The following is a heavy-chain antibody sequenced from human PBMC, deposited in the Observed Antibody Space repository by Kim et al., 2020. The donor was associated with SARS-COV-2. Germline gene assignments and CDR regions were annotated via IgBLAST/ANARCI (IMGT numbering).Heavy chain of an antibody. CDR1: GDSVSSNSVT. CDR2: TYYRSKWNN. CDR3: ARSIGGGLRRIDY. J-gene: IGHJ4*02. D-gene: IGHD2-15*01. Sequence: SQTLSLTCAISGDSVSSNSVTWNWIRQSPSRGLEWLGRTYYRSKWNNDYALSVKSRITINPDTSKNQFSLQLNSVTPEDTAVYYCARSIGGGLRRIDYWGQGTLVTVSS. V-gene: IGHV6-1*01.